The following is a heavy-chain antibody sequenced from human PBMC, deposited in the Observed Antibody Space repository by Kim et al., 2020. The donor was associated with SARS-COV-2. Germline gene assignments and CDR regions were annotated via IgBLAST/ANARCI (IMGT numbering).Heavy chain of an antibody. CDR1: GYTFTSYG. J-gene: IGHJ2*01. V-gene: IGHV1-18*01. Sequence: ASVKVSCKASGYTFTSYGISWVRHAPVQGLEWLCWISPYNGNTNYSPNLQGSLSIPPASSSLTPSIELMSLRSDDTAVSFCPTSSSYLFTVYVYF. CDR3: PTSSSYLFTVYVYF. CDR2: ISPYNGNT. D-gene: IGHD1-26*01.